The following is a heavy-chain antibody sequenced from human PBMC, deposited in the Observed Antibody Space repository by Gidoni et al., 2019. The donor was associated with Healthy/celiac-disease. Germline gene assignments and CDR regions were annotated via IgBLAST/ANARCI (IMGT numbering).Heavy chain of an antibody. J-gene: IGHJ4*02. Sequence: QVQLQQWGAGLLKPSETLSLTCAVYGGSFSGYYWSWIRQPPGKGLEWIGEINHSGSTNYNPSLKSRVTISVDTPKNQFSLKLSSVTAADTAVYYCARGVGSGYSYGSGRAVDYWGQGTLVTVSS. D-gene: IGHD5-18*01. CDR3: ARGVGSGYSYGSGRAVDY. CDR1: GGSFSGYY. V-gene: IGHV4-34*01. CDR2: INHSGST.